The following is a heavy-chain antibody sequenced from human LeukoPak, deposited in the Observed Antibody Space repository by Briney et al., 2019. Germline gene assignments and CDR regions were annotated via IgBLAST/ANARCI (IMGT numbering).Heavy chain of an antibody. CDR2: IYYSGNT. CDR1: GGSTSSYY. CDR3: ARGADDYKTGS. Sequence: SETLSLTCTFSGGSTSSYYWSWIRQPPGKGLEWIGNIYYSGNTNYNPSLKSRVTISVDTSKNQFSLKLRSVTAADTAVYYCARGADDYKTGSWGQGTLVTVSS. J-gene: IGHJ1*01. V-gene: IGHV4-59*01. D-gene: IGHD5-24*01.